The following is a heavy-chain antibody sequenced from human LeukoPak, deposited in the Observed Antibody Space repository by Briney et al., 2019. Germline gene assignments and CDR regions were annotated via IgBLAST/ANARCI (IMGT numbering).Heavy chain of an antibody. J-gene: IGHJ3*02. CDR3: TRNLVGYDPFDI. Sequence: ASVKVACKASGYTFKDYYIHWVRQVPGQGLEWMGRMNPDGGRTDYAQNFQGRVTMTSDMSIDTAYLDLTRLTSDDTATYFCTRNLVGYDPFDIWGQGTLVTVSS. CDR1: GYTFKDYY. D-gene: IGHD1-26*01. V-gene: IGHV1-2*02. CDR2: MNPDGGRT.